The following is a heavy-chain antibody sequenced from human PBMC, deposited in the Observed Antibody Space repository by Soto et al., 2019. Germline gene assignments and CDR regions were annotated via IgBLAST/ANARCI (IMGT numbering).Heavy chain of an antibody. V-gene: IGHV6-1*01. CDR3: TRELGRAFDI. J-gene: IGHJ3*02. CDR2: TYFRSKWYS. CDR1: GDSVSSNSAT. Sequence: PSQTLSLTCAISGDSVSSNSATWNWIRQSPSRGLEWLGRTYFRSKWYSDYEVSVRSRITINPDTSKNQFSLQLNSVTPEDTAVYYCTRELGRAFDIWGQGTMVTVSS. D-gene: IGHD7-27*01.